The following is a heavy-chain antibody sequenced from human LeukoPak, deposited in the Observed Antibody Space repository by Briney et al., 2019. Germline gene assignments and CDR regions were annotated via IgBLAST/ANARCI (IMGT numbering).Heavy chain of an antibody. V-gene: IGHV3-23*01. CDR3: AKGKWEAASYDPWDY. D-gene: IGHD2-15*01. CDR2: ITGSGDTT. Sequence: GGSLKLSCAASGFTFSTYSMNWVRLAPGKGLEWVSGITGSGDTTNYADSVRGRFTISRDSSKNTLYLQMNNLGAEDTAVYFCAKGKWEAASYDPWDYWGQGTLVTVSS. CDR1: GFTFSTYS. J-gene: IGHJ4*02.